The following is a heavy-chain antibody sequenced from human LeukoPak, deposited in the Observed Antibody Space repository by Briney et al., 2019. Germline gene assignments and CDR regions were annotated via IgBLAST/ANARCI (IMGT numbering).Heavy chain of an antibody. CDR1: GFTFSSDT. CDR2: ISSAGSYI. Sequence: GGSLRLSCAASGFTFSSDTMNWGRQAPGKGLEWVSSISSAGSYIYYADSVKGRFTISRDNAKNSLYLQMNSLRAEDTAVYYCARDYFDTSGHAFDIWGQGTMVTVSS. CDR3: ARDYFDTSGHAFDI. J-gene: IGHJ3*02. D-gene: IGHD3-22*01. V-gene: IGHV3-21*01.